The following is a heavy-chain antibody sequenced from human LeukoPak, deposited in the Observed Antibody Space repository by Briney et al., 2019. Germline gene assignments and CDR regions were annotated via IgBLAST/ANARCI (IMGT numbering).Heavy chain of an antibody. V-gene: IGHV3-21*01. D-gene: IGHD6-19*01. CDR3: ARGSRIAVAGPAFDY. Sequence: PGGSLRLSCAASGFTFSSYSMNWVRQAPGKGLEWVSSISSSSSYIYYADSVKGRFTISRDNAKNSLYLQMNSLRAEDTAVYYCARGSRIAVAGPAFDYWGQGTLVTVSS. CDR2: ISSSSSYI. CDR1: GFTFSSYS. J-gene: IGHJ4*02.